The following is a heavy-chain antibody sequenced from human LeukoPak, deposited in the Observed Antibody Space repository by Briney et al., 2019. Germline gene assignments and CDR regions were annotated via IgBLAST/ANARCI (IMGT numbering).Heavy chain of an antibody. CDR2: ISGSGAGT. J-gene: IGHJ4*02. CDR1: GFTFSSYA. CDR3: AKEDYHDSSGYWDY. D-gene: IGHD3-22*01. Sequence: GGSLRLSCEASGFTFSSYAMSRVRQAPGKGLEWVSGISGSGAGTYYADSVKGRFTISRDNSKNTLYLQMNSLRAEDTAVYYCAKEDYHDSSGYWDYWGQGTLVTVSS. V-gene: IGHV3-23*01.